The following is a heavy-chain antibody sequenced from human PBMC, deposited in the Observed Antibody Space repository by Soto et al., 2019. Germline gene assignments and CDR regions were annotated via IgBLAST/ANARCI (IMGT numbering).Heavy chain of an antibody. Sequence: QVQLVESGGGVVQPGRSLRLSCAASGFTFSSYAMHWVRQAPGKGLEWVAVISYDGSNKYYADSVKGRFTISRDNSKNPLYLQMNSVRAEDTAVYYCARGSWQFDAFDIWGQGRMVTVSS. V-gene: IGHV3-30-3*01. J-gene: IGHJ3*02. CDR2: ISYDGSNK. CDR1: GFTFSSYA. D-gene: IGHD6-19*01. CDR3: ARGSWQFDAFDI.